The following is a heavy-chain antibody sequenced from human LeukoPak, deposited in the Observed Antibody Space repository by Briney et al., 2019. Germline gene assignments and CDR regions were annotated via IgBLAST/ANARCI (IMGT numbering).Heavy chain of an antibody. CDR3: ARDRGGVLGYFDY. CDR1: GFTFSNYS. CDR2: ISSSSTYI. D-gene: IGHD3-16*01. Sequence: GGSLRLSCAASGFTFSNYSMNWVRQAPGKGLEWVSAISSSSTYIYYADSVKGRFTISRDNAKNSLYLQMNSLRAEDTAVYYCARDRGGVLGYFDYWGQGTLVTVSS. J-gene: IGHJ4*02. V-gene: IGHV3-21*01.